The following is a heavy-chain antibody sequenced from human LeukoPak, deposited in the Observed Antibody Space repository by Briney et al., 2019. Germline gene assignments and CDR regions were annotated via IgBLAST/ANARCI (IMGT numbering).Heavy chain of an antibody. CDR2: ISSSSSYT. J-gene: IGHJ4*02. V-gene: IGHV3-11*06. CDR3: AYYRGDGYGYDY. Sequence: GGSLRLSCAASGFTFSDYYMSWIRQAPGKGLEWVSYISSSSSYTNYADSVKGRFTISRDNAKNSLYLQMNSPKAEDTAVYYCAYYRGDGYGYDYWGQGTLVTVSS. D-gene: IGHD5-12*01. CDR1: GFTFSDYY.